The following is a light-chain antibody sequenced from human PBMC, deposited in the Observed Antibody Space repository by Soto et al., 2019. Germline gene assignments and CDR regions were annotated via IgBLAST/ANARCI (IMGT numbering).Light chain of an antibody. Sequence: DIVMTQSPDSLAVSLGERATINCKSSQSVLYNSNNKNYLAWYQQKPGQPPKLLIYWASTRDSGVPDRFSGSGSGTDFTLTVSSLQAEDVAVYYCQQYYSLPLTFGGGTKVEIK. CDR3: QQYYSLPLT. CDR2: WAS. V-gene: IGKV4-1*01. J-gene: IGKJ4*01. CDR1: QSVLYNSNNKNY.